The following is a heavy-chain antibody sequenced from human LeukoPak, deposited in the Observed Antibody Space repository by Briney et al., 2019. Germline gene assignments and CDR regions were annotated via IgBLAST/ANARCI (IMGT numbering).Heavy chain of an antibody. Sequence: ASVKVSCKASGYTLTSYYMHWVRRAPGQGLEWMGIINPSGGSTSYAQKFQGRVTMTRDTSTSTVYMELSSLRSENKQQYYCANDKCRRGIVKRTTYGMDVWGQGTTVTVSS. CDR1: GYTLTSYY. V-gene: IGHV1-46*01. CDR2: INPSGGST. D-gene: IGHD1/OR15-1a*01. J-gene: IGHJ6*02. CDR3: ANDKCRRGIVKRTTYGMDV.